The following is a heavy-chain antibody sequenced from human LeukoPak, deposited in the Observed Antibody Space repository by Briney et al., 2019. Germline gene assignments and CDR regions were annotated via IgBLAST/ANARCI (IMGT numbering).Heavy chain of an antibody. CDR3: ARCGGYATDFDY. D-gene: IGHD5-12*01. CDR1: GGSISSGDYY. Sequence: PSQTLSLTCTVSGGSISSGDYYWSWIRQHPGKGLEWIGYIYYSGSTYYNPSLKSRVTISVDTSKNQFSLKLSSVTAADTAVYYCARCGGYATDFDYWGQGTLVTVSS. CDR2: IYYSGST. J-gene: IGHJ4*02. V-gene: IGHV4-31*03.